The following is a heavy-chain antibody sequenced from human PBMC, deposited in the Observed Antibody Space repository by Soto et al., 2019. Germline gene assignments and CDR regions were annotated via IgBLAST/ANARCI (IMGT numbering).Heavy chain of an antibody. CDR3: ARDSAPNYDFWSGYHAAHNWFDP. D-gene: IGHD3-3*01. V-gene: IGHV1-2*02. CDR2: INPNSGGT. Sequence: VASVKVSCKASGYTFTGYYMHWVRQAPGQGLEWMGWINPNSGGTNYAQKFQGRVTMTRDTSISTAYMELSRLRSDDTAVYYCARDSAPNYDFWSGYHAAHNWFDPWGQGTLVTVSS. CDR1: GYTFTGYY. J-gene: IGHJ5*02.